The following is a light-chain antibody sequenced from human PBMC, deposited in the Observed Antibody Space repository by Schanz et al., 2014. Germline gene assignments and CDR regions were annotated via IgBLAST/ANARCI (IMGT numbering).Light chain of an antibody. CDR3: QQYNYYWG. CDR1: QNIDAY. J-gene: IGKJ1*01. Sequence: DIQMTQSPSSLSASVGDRVTITCRASQNIDAYLNWYQQKPGKAPKLLIYDASSLESGVSSRFSGSGSGTEFTLTISSLQPDDFATYYCQQYNYYWGFGQGTRVEIK. V-gene: IGKV1-5*01. CDR2: DAS.